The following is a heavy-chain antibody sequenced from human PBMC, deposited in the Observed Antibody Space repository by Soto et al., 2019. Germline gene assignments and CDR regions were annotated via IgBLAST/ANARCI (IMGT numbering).Heavy chain of an antibody. CDR2: ISSSSSYI. Sequence: EVQLVESGGGLVKPGGSLRLSCAASGFTFSSYSMNWVRQAPGKGLEWVSSISSSSSYIYYADSVKGRFTISRDNAKNSLYLQMNSLRAEDTAVYYCARENGEIYWYFDLWGRGTLVTVSS. CDR1: GFTFSSYS. CDR3: ARENGEIYWYFDL. V-gene: IGHV3-21*01. D-gene: IGHD4-17*01. J-gene: IGHJ2*01.